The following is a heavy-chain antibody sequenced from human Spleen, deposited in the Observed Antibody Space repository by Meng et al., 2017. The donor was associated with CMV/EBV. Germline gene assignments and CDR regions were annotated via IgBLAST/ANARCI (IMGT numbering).Heavy chain of an antibody. CDR2: INHSGST. J-gene: IGHJ2*01. Sequence: YGGSFSGYYWSWIRQPPGKGLEWIGDINHSGSTNYNPSLKSRVTISVDTSKNQFSLKLSSVTAADTAVYYCARAGIAAAATDWYFDLWGRGTLVTVSS. CDR1: GGSFSGYY. D-gene: IGHD6-13*01. CDR3: ARAGIAAAATDWYFDL. V-gene: IGHV4-34*01.